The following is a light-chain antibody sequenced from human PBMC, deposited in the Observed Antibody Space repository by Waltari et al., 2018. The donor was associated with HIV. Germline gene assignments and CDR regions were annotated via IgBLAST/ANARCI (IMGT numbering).Light chain of an antibody. Sequence: LMTQSPVSLSVTPGEPATISCKSSQSLLHTNRYTYLDWYLQKPGQSPQRLIYLVSYRAAGVSDRFSGSGSGTDFTLKISRVEADDVGVYYCMQALETPGTFGQGTRLDI. V-gene: IGKV2-28*01. CDR1: QSLLHTNRYTY. CDR2: LVS. J-gene: IGKJ2*01. CDR3: MQALETPGT.